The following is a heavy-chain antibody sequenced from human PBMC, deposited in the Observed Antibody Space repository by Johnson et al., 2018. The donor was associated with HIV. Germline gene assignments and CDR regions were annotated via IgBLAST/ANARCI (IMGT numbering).Heavy chain of an antibody. CDR2: ISWNSGSI. CDR3: AKDNPRLGGAFDI. V-gene: IGHV3-9*01. J-gene: IGHJ3*02. CDR1: GFTFDDYA. D-gene: IGHD3-16*01. Sequence: VRLVESGGGLVQPGRSLRLSCVASGFTFDDYAMHWVRQAPGKGLEWVSGISWNSGSIDYVDSVKGRFTISRDNAKNSLYLQMNSLRAEDTAVYYCAKDNPRLGGAFDIWGQGTMVTVSS.